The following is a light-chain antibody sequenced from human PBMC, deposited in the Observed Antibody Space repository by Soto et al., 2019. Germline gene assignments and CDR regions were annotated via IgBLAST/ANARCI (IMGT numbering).Light chain of an antibody. CDR1: QSVSSSY. CDR3: TQYGSSPLYT. Sequence: EIVLTQSPGTLSLSPGERASLSCRASQSVSSSYLAWYQQKPGQALRLLIYGASSRATGIPDRFRGSGSGTKFTLTISRLEPEDFARYYYTQYGSSPLYTFDQGTKLEI. CDR2: GAS. V-gene: IGKV3-20*01. J-gene: IGKJ2*01.